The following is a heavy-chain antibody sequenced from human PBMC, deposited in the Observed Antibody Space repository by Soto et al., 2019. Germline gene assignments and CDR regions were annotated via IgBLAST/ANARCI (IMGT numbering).Heavy chain of an antibody. D-gene: IGHD2-2*01. CDR1: GGSISSYY. CDR3: ARESPADNWFDP. J-gene: IGHJ5*02. CDR2: IYYSGST. Sequence: PSETLSLTCTVSGGSISSYYWSWIRQPPGKGLEWIGYIYYSGSTNYNPSLKSRVTISVDTSKNQFSLKLSSVTAADTAVYYCARESPADNWFDPWGQGTLVT. V-gene: IGHV4-59*01.